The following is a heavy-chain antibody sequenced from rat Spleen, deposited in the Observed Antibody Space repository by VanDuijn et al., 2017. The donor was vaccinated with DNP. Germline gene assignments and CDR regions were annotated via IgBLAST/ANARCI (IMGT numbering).Heavy chain of an antibody. CDR1: GFTFSSYW. J-gene: IGHJ2*01. Sequence: EVQLVETGGGLVQPGRSLKLSCVASGFTFSSYWMYWIRQAPGKGLEWVASITTSGDSTSSPDSVKGRFTISRDNAKNTLYLQMNSLRSEYTATYYCARGGRSYFDYWGQGVMVTVSS. V-gene: IGHV5-58*01. CDR3: ARGGRSYFDY. CDR2: ITTSGDST. D-gene: IGHD1-11*01.